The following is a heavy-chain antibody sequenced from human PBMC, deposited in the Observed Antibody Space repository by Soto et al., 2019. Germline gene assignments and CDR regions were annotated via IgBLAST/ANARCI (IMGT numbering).Heavy chain of an antibody. V-gene: IGHV3-11*01. J-gene: IGHJ3*02. Sequence: QVQLVESGGGLVKPGGSLRLSCAASGFTFSDYYMTWIRQAPGKGLEWVSYISSSGTGIYYPDSVKGRFTISRDNAKNSLYLQMSSLRTEDTAIYYCARAYSDAFDIWGQGTMVTVSS. CDR1: GFTFSDYY. D-gene: IGHD2-15*01. CDR2: ISSSGTGI. CDR3: ARAYSDAFDI.